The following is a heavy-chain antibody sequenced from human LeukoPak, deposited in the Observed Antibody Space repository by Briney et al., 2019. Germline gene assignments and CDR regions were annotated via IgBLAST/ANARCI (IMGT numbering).Heavy chain of an antibody. Sequence: GASVKVSFKVSGYTLTELSMHWVRQAPGKGLEWMGGFDPEDGETIYAQKFQGRVTMTEDTSTDTAYMELSSLRSEATAVYYCETVTILVVNLLGPLDIWRQATMVSVCS. D-gene: IGHD3-22*01. CDR2: FDPEDGET. CDR3: ETVTILVVNLLGPLDI. CDR1: GYTLTELS. V-gene: IGHV1-24*01. J-gene: IGHJ3*02.